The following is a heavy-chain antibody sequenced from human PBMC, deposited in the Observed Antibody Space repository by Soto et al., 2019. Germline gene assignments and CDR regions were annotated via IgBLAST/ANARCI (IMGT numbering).Heavy chain of an antibody. J-gene: IGHJ5*02. Sequence: PSETLSLTCAVYGGSFSGYYWSWIRQPPGKGLEWIGEINHSGSTNYNPSLKSRVTISVDTSKNQFSLKLSSVTAADTAVYYCARGRITIFGVVIIPKYNWFDPWGQGTLVTVSS. V-gene: IGHV4-34*01. D-gene: IGHD3-3*01. CDR1: GGSFSGYY. CDR2: INHSGST. CDR3: ARGRITIFGVVIIPKYNWFDP.